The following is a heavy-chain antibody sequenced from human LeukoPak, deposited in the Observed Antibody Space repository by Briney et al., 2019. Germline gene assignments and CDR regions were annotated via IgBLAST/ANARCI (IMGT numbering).Heavy chain of an antibody. CDR3: ARDSGWTTAEYFQH. Sequence: ASVKVSCKASGYTFTSYDTNWVRQATGRGLEWMGWMNPNSGNTGYAQKFQGRVTMTRDNSIRTAYMELSSLGSEDTAVYYCARDSGWTTAEYFQHWGQGTLVTVS. D-gene: IGHD3/OR15-3a*01. CDR2: MNPNSGNT. CDR1: GYTFTSYD. V-gene: IGHV1-8*01. J-gene: IGHJ1*01.